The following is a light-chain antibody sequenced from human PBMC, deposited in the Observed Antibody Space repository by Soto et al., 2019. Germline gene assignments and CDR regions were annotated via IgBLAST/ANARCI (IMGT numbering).Light chain of an antibody. Sequence: PGERAKLSCSASQSVSSSYLAWYQQKPGQAPRLLIYGASSRATGIPDRFSGSGSGTDFTLTISRLEPEDFAVYYCQQYGSSPRTFGQGTKVDIK. V-gene: IGKV3-20*01. CDR2: GAS. CDR1: QSVSSSY. CDR3: QQYGSSPRT. J-gene: IGKJ1*01.